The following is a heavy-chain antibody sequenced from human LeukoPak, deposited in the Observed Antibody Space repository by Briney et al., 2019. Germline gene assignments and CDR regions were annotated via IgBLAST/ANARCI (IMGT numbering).Heavy chain of an antibody. D-gene: IGHD6-6*01. V-gene: IGHV1-2*02. CDR3: ARGHSSLRLYYFDY. CDR1: AYTFADNF. J-gene: IGHJ4*02. Sequence: ASVKVSCKASAYTFADNFIHWVRQAPGQGLEWVGWINPNGGGTNYAQKFQGRVTMTRDTSISTAYMDLSSLTSEDTAIYYCARGHSSLRLYYFDYWGQGTLVTVSS. CDR2: INPNGGGT.